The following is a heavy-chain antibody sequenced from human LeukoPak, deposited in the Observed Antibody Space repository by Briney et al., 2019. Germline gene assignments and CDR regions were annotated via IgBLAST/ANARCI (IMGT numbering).Heavy chain of an antibody. CDR2: INTDGSST. Sequence: PGGSMRLSCAASGFTFSSYWMHWVRQAPGKGLVWVSRINTDGSSTSYADSVKGRSTISRDNAKNTLYLQMNSLRAEDTAVYYCARESGIAAALDLWGQGTLVTVSS. V-gene: IGHV3-74*01. CDR1: GFTFSSYW. J-gene: IGHJ5*02. D-gene: IGHD6-13*01. CDR3: ARESGIAAALDL.